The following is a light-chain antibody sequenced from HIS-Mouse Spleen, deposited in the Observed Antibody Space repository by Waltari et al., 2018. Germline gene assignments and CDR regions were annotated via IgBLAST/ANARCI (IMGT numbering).Light chain of an antibody. V-gene: IGLV3-10*01. Sequence: SYELTQPPSVSVSPGQTARITCSGDALPKKYAYWYQQKSGRAPVLVIYEDSKRPSGIPGRIPGSSSGTMATLTISGAQVEDEADYYCYSTDSSGNHRVFGGGTKLTVL. CDR1: ALPKKY. CDR2: EDS. CDR3: YSTDSSGNHRV. J-gene: IGLJ2*01.